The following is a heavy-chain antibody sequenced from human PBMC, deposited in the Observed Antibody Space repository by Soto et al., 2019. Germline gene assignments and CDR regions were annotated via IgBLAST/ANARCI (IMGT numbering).Heavy chain of an antibody. CDR2: IHYSGTT. V-gene: IGHV4-39*01. CDR1: GGSISSSSYY. Sequence: QLQLQESGPGLVKPSETLSLTCTVSGGSISSSSYYWGWIRQPPGKGLEWIGSIHYSGTTYHNPSRQSRVTISVDTSKNQFSLRLSSVTAADTAVYYCARHGGLALAGTFYFDYWGQGTLVTVSS. D-gene: IGHD1-1*01. J-gene: IGHJ4*02. CDR3: ARHGGLALAGTFYFDY.